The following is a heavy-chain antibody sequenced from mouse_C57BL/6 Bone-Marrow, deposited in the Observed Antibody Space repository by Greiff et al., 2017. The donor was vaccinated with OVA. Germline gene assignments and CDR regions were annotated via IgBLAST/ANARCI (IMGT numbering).Heavy chain of an antibody. Sequence: VQLQQPGAELVKPGASVKMSCKASGYTFTSYWITWVKQRPGQGLEWIGDIYPGSGSTNYNEKFKSKATLTVDTSSSTAYMQLSSLTSEDSAVYYCARMGYYYGSSYVAYWGQGTLVTVSA. V-gene: IGHV1-55*01. D-gene: IGHD1-1*01. CDR3: ARMGYYYGSSYVAY. CDR2: IYPGSGST. CDR1: GYTFTSYW. J-gene: IGHJ3*01.